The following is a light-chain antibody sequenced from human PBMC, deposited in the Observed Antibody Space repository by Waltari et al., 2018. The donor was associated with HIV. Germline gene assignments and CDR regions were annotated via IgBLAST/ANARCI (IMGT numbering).Light chain of an antibody. J-gene: IGLJ2*01. V-gene: IGLV1-40*01. CDR2: GNN. Sequence: QSVLTQPPSVFGAPAQRVTIPCTGSSSNIGADYDVHWYQQVPGTAPKLLIYGNNNRPSGVPDRFSGSKSGTSASLAITGLQAEDEADYYCQSYDSGLSGVVFGGGTRLTVL. CDR3: QSYDSGLSGVV. CDR1: SSNIGADYD.